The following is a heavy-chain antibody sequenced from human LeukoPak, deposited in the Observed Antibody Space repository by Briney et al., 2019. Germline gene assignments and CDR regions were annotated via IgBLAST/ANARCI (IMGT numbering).Heavy chain of an antibody. CDR2: INQDGSEK. Sequence: GGSLRLSCAASGFTFSSCLVSWVRQAPGKGLEWVANINQDGSEKYYVDSVKGRFTISRDNAKNSLYLQMNSLRAEDTAVYYCARDWFHAIDYWGQGTLVTVSS. J-gene: IGHJ4*02. V-gene: IGHV3-7*01. CDR3: ARDWFHAIDY. CDR1: GFTFSSCL. D-gene: IGHD2/OR15-2a*01.